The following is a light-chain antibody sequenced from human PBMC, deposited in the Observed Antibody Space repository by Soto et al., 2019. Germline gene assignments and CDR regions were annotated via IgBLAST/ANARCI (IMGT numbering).Light chain of an antibody. CDR3: SSYSRTNTLI. CDR1: SGDVGGHNY. V-gene: IGLV2-14*03. Sequence: QSVLTQPASVSGSPGQSITISCSGTSGDVGGHNYVCWYQQHPGKAPKLMIYDVTYRPSGVSNRFSASKSGNTASLTISGLQAEDEADYYCSSYSRTNTLIFGGGTK. CDR2: DVT. J-gene: IGLJ2*01.